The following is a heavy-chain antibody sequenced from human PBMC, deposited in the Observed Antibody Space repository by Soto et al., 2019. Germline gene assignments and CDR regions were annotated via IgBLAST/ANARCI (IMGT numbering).Heavy chain of an antibody. Sequence: ASVKVSCKASGYTFTGYYMHWVRQAPGQGLEWMGWISPDSGGTNYAQKFQGRVTMTRDTSISTAYMELSRLRSDDTAVYYCVRPWAGNDAFDIWGQGTMVTVSS. J-gene: IGHJ3*02. CDR2: ISPDSGGT. D-gene: IGHD6-19*01. CDR3: VRPWAGNDAFDI. V-gene: IGHV1-2*02. CDR1: GYTFTGYY.